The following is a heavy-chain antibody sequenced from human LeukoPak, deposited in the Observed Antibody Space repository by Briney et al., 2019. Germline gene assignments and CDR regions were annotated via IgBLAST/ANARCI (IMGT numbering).Heavy chain of an antibody. Sequence: GGSLRLSCAASGFTVSSKYMSWVRQAPGKGLEWVSVIFSGDNTYYADSVKGRLTIYRDNYKHSLYLQMNSLRAEDTAVYYCARDFGRGYCSSTSCYGWFDPWGPGTLVNVSS. J-gene: IGHJ5*02. CDR1: GFTVSSKY. CDR3: ARDFGRGYCSSTSCYGWFDP. D-gene: IGHD2-2*01. V-gene: IGHV3-66*02. CDR2: IFSGDNT.